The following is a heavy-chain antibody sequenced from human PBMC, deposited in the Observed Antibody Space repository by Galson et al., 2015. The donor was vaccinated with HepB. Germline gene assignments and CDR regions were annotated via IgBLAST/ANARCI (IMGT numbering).Heavy chain of an antibody. CDR3: ARADYGDYVGFDT. CDR2: ISSDGSTT. J-gene: IGHJ3*02. Sequence: SLRLSCAASGFTFSSYWMHWVRQTPGKGLVWVSRISSDGSTTSYADSVKARFSISRDNAKNTLYLQMNSLRAEDTAVYYCARADYGDYVGFDTWGQGKMVPVSS. CDR1: GFTFSSYW. D-gene: IGHD4-17*01. V-gene: IGHV3-74*01.